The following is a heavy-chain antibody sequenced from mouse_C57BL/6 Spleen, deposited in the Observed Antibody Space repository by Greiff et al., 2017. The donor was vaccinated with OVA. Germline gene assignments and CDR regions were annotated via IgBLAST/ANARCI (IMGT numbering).Heavy chain of an antibody. CDR3: ARYYGPHNYFDY. CDR2: INPNNGGT. CDR1: GYTFTDYY. V-gene: IGHV1-26*01. J-gene: IGHJ2*01. Sequence: EVQLQQSGPELVKPGASVKISCKASGYTFTDYYMNWVKQSHGKSLEWIGDINPNNGGTSYNQKFKGKATLTVDKSSSTAYMELRSLTSEDSAVYYCARYYGPHNYFDYWGQGTTLTVSS. D-gene: IGHD1-1*01.